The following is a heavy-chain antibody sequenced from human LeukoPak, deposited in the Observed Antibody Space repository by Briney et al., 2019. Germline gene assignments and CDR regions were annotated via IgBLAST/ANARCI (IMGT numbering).Heavy chain of an antibody. CDR1: GITLNNYG. V-gene: IGHV3-23*01. CDR3: AKKTPGTHPFDD. Sequence: GGALDLSFAGSGITLNNYGMDRVRPAPGEGPEWVAGISDSAGRTNYAASEKVRLTICRDNPKTTLYLQMPSLSADDMAVYYGAKKTPGTHPFDDWGQGTLVTVPP. CDR2: ISDSAGRT. D-gene: IGHD6-13*01. J-gene: IGHJ4*02.